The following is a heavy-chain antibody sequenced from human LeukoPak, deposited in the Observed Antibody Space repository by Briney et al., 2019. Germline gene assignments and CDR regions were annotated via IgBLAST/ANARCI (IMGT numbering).Heavy chain of an antibody. CDR2: INQSGRT. Sequence: PSETLSLTCGVSGGSFSGYLWSWIRQTPGKGVEGVGEINQSGRTNYNPSLKRRLTISVDTSEKTFSLKLRLLTAADTAVYYCARGYEVAVAGNWFAPWGQGTLVTVSS. J-gene: IGHJ5*02. CDR3: ARGYEVAVAGNWFAP. V-gene: IGHV4-34*01. CDR1: GGSFSGYL. D-gene: IGHD6-19*01.